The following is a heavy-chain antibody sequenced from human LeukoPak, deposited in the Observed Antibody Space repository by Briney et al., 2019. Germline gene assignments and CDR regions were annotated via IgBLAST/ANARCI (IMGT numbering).Heavy chain of an antibody. CDR1: GGSISSGDYY. CDR2: IYYSGGT. V-gene: IGHV4-30-4*01. J-gene: IGHJ6*02. CDR3: ARVRPPRGMDV. Sequence: SETLSLTCTVSGGSISSGDYYWSWIRQPPGKGLEWIGYIYYSGGTYYNPSLKSRATISVDTSKNQFSLKLSSVTAADTAVYYCARVRPPRGMDVWGQGTTVTVSS.